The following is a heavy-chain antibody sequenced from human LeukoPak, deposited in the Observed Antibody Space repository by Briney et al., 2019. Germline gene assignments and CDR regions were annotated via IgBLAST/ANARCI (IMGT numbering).Heavy chain of an antibody. D-gene: IGHD5-24*01. Sequence: SETLSLTCTVSGGSISSHYWSWIRQPPGKGLEWIGYIYYSGSTNYNPSLKSRVTISVDTSKNQFSLKLSPVTAADTAVYYCARVARDGLDYWGRGTLVTVSS. V-gene: IGHV4-59*11. CDR3: ARVARDGLDY. CDR2: IYYSGST. J-gene: IGHJ4*02. CDR1: GGSISSHY.